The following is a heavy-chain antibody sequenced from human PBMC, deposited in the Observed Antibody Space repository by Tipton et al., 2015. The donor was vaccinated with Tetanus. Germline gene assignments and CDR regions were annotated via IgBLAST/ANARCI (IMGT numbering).Heavy chain of an antibody. CDR1: GFTFNNYW. J-gene: IGHJ4*02. V-gene: IGHV3-7*01. Sequence: SLRLSCAASGFTFNNYWMSWLRQAPGKGLEWVAHIKEDESEEYYVDSVKGRFTISRDNAEHSLYLQMNSLRAEDTAVYYCVRDFAEFDYWGQGTLVTVSS. CDR2: IKEDESEE. CDR3: VRDFAEFDY.